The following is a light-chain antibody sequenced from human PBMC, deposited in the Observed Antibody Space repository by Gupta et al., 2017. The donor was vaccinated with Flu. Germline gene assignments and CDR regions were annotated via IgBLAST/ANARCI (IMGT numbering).Light chain of an antibody. V-gene: IGKV3-11*01. J-gene: IGKJ1*01. CDR1: QSVSSF. CDR2: DAS. Sequence: EIVLTQSPATLSLSPGERATLSCRASQSVSSFLAWYQQKPGQAPRLLIYDASNRATGIPGRFGGSGSGTDFSLTISSLEPEDFAVYDSQLRGTFGQGTKVEIK. CDR3: QLRGT.